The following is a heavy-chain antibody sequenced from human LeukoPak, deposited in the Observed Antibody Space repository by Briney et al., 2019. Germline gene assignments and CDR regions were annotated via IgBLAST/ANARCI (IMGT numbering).Heavy chain of an antibody. Sequence: SQTLSLTCTVSGGSTSSGSYYWSWIRQPAGKGLEWIGRIYTSGSTNYNPSLKSRVTISVDTSKNQFSLKLSSVTAADTAVYYCARGVYCTNGVCDAFDIWGQGTMVTVSS. CDR1: GGSTSSGSYY. CDR2: IYTSGST. J-gene: IGHJ3*02. CDR3: ARGVYCTNGVCDAFDI. D-gene: IGHD2-8*01. V-gene: IGHV4-61*02.